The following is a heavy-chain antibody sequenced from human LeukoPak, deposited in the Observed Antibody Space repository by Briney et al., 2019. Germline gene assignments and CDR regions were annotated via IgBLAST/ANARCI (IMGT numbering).Heavy chain of an antibody. V-gene: IGHV4-4*07. J-gene: IGHJ4*02. D-gene: IGHD3-22*01. CDR3: ARSGGGSGYTTFDY. CDR2: IYSSGST. CDR1: GGSMNSYF. Sequence: SETLSLTCIVSGGSMNSYFWSWIRQPAGKGLEWIGRIYSSGSTNPNPSLKSRLTMSIDTSKNQFSLKLSSVTAADTAVYYCARSGGGSGYTTFDYWGQGILVTVSS.